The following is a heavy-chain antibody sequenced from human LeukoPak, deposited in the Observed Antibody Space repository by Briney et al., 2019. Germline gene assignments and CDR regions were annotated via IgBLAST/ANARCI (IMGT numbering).Heavy chain of an antibody. CDR2: IYYSGST. J-gene: IGHJ6*03. Sequence: SETLSLTCTVSGGSISSHYWSWLRQPPGKGLEWFGYIYYSGSTNYNPSLKSRVTISVDTSKNQFSLKLSSVTAADTAVYYCARVSPYYYYMDVWGKGTTVTASS. CDR1: GGSISSHY. V-gene: IGHV4-59*11. CDR3: ARVSPYYYYMDV.